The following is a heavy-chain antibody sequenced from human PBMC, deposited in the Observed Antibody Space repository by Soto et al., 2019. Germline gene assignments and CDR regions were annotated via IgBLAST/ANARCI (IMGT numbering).Heavy chain of an antibody. CDR2: INPSGGST. Sequence: HWVRQAPGQGLELMGIINPSGGSTSYAQKFQGRVTMTRDTSTSTAYMELSSLRSEDTAVYYCARDPSYYGMDVWGQGTTVTVSS. J-gene: IGHJ6*02. CDR3: ARDPSYYGMDV. V-gene: IGHV1-46*01.